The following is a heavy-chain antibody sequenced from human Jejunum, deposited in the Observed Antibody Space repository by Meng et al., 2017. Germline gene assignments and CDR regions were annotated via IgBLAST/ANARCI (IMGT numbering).Heavy chain of an antibody. D-gene: IGHD3-22*01. CDR3: ARGQNYYDSSGYLSEGYFDY. J-gene: IGHJ4*02. CDR2: MYTSGTA. Sequence: ISSGSYYWTWIRQPAGKGLEWIGRMYTSGTANYNPSLRSRVTISIDTSKNQFSLKLNSVTAADTAVYYCARGQNYYDSSGYLSEGYFDYWGQGTLVTVSS. CDR1: SGSYY. V-gene: IGHV4-61*02.